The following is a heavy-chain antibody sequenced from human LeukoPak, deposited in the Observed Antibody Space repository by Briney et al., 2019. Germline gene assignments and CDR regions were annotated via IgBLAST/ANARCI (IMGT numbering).Heavy chain of an antibody. J-gene: IGHJ3*02. V-gene: IGHV3-23*01. CDR2: ISGSGGST. Sequence: GGSLRLSCAASGFTFSSYAMSWVRQAPGKGLEWVSAISGSGGSTYYADSVKGRFTISRDNSKNTLYLQMNSLRAEDTAVYYCALGPDIVVVVAAPDAFDIWGQGTMVTVSS. CDR3: ALGPDIVVVVAAPDAFDI. CDR1: GFTFSSYA. D-gene: IGHD2-15*01.